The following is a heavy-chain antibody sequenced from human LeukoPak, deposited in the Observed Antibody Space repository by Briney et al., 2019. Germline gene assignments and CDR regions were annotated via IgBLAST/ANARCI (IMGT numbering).Heavy chain of an antibody. CDR1: GGSISNYY. D-gene: IGHD5-24*01. V-gene: IGHV4-59*08. CDR2: IHYSGRT. J-gene: IGHJ4*02. CDR3: ARHQDGYADYFDF. Sequence: SETLSLTCTVSGGSISNYYWSWIRQPPGKGLEWIGYIHYSGRTKYDPSLESRVTISVDTSKNQFSLKVSSVTASDTAIYYCARHQDGYADYFDFWGQGILVTVSS.